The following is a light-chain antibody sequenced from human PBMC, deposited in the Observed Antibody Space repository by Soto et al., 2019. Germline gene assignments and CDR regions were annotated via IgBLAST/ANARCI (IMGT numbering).Light chain of an antibody. CDR3: QVWQSSSDYV. Sequence: SYELTQPPSVSVAPGKTARITCGGIHIGSKSVHWYQQKPGQAPVLVIHFDSDRPSGIPERFSGSISVNTSTLTISRVEGGDEADYYCQVWQSSSDYVFGTGTKLTVL. CDR2: FDS. J-gene: IGLJ1*01. CDR1: HIGSKS. V-gene: IGLV3-21*01.